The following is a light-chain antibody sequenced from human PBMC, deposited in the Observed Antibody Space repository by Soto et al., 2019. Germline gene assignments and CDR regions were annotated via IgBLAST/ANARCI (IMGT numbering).Light chain of an antibody. J-gene: IGKJ4*01. V-gene: IGKV3-11*01. CDR3: QQRSNWPPR. Sequence: EIVLTQSPATLSLSPGERATLSCRASQSVSSYLAWYQQKPGQAPRLLIYDASNRATGIPARFSGSGSGTDFTLTIGSLEPEDFAVYYCQQRSNWPPRFGGGTKVEIK. CDR1: QSVSSY. CDR2: DAS.